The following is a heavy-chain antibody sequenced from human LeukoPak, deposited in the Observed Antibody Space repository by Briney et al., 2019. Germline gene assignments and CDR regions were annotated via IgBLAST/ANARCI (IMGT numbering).Heavy chain of an antibody. Sequence: GGSPRLSCAASGFTVNSNYMNWVRQAPGKGLEWVSVLYSDGRTYYADSVKGRFTISRDTSKNTLYLQVNSLRAEDTAVYYCARGGGYYPIDYWGQGTLVTVSS. CDR3: ARGGGYYPIDY. V-gene: IGHV3-53*01. J-gene: IGHJ4*02. CDR2: LYSDGRT. D-gene: IGHD2-15*01. CDR1: GFTVNSNY.